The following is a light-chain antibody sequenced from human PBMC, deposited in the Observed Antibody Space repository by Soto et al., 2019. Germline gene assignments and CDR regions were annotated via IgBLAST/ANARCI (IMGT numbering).Light chain of an antibody. CDR2: GAS. V-gene: IGKV3-15*01. J-gene: IGKJ5*01. CDR1: QSFRSN. Sequence: EVLMTQSPATLSLSPGEIFTLSCRSSQSFRSNLAWYQQKPGQSPRLLIYGASTRATGIPARFSGSGSGTEFTLTISSLQSEDFAVYYCQQYNNWPPITFGQGTRLEIK. CDR3: QQYNNWPPIT.